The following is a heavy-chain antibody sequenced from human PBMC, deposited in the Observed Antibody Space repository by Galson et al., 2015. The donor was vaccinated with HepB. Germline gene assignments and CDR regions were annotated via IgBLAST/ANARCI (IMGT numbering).Heavy chain of an antibody. CDR3: ARDSSGRYSLGP. CDR1: GGSISSDHW. V-gene: IGHV4-4*02. CDR2: IYHSGSA. D-gene: IGHD2-21*01. J-gene: IGHJ5*02. Sequence: SETLSLTCAASGGSISSDHWWSWVRQPPGRGLEWIGEIYHSGSAHYNPSLRSRLTISVDKSKNQFSLELSSVTAADTAFYYCARDSSGRYSLGPWGQGTLVTVSS.